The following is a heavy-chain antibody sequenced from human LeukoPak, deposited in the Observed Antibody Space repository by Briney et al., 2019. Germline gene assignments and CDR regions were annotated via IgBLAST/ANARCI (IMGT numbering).Heavy chain of an antibody. CDR2: IWYDGSNK. D-gene: IGHD3-10*01. Sequence: GGSLRLSCAASGFTFSSYGMHWVRQAPGKGLEWVAIIWYDGSNKYYVDSVKGRFTISRDNSKNTLYLQMNSLSVDDTAVYYCAKDSGRLAALVRGVIPRNYWGQGALVSVSS. V-gene: IGHV3-30*02. CDR1: GFTFSSYG. CDR3: AKDSGRLAALVRGVIPRNY. J-gene: IGHJ4*02.